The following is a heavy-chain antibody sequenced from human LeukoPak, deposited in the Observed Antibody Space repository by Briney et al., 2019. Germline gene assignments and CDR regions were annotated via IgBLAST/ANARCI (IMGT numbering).Heavy chain of an antibody. Sequence: ETLSLTCTVTGGSISSYYWSWVRQAPAKGLDLVSFIYSDNTHYSDSVKGRFTISRDNSKNTLYLQMNSLRAEDTAVYYCARRAGAYSHPYDYWGQGTLVTVSS. V-gene: IGHV3-53*01. CDR1: GGSISSYY. CDR2: IYSDNT. D-gene: IGHD4/OR15-4a*01. CDR3: ARRAGAYSHPYDY. J-gene: IGHJ4*02.